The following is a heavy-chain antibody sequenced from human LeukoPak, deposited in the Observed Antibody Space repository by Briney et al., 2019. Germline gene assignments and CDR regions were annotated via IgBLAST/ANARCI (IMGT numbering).Heavy chain of an antibody. Sequence: PGGSLRLSCAASGFTVSSSSMSWVRQAPGKGLEWVSLIHSGAGTYYADSLKGRFTISRDNPKNTLFLQMNSLRADDTAVYYCARVPQQHWDFDLWGRGTLVTVSS. CDR2: IHSGAGT. J-gene: IGHJ2*01. V-gene: IGHV3-53*01. CDR1: GFTVSSSS. D-gene: IGHD6-13*01. CDR3: ARVPQQHWDFDL.